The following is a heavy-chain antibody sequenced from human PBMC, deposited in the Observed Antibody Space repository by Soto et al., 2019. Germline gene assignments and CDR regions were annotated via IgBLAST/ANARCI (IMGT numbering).Heavy chain of an antibody. CDR3: AREGQYYYGPAGHFDY. CDR2: ISYDGSNK. D-gene: IGHD3-10*01. CDR1: GFTFSSYA. Sequence: GGSLRLSCAASGFTFSSYAMHWVRQAPGKGLEWVAVISYDGSNKYYADSVKGRFTISRDNSKNTLYLQMNSLRAEDTAVYYCAREGQYYYGPAGHFDYWGQGTLVTVSS. J-gene: IGHJ4*02. V-gene: IGHV3-30-3*01.